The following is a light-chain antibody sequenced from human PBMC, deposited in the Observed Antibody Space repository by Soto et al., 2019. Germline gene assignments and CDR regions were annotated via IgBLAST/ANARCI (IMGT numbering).Light chain of an antibody. V-gene: IGLV2-14*01. Sequence: QSVLTQPASVSGSPGRSITISCTGASSDVGGYKYVSWFQQHPGKAPKLMIYEVSNRPSGVSNRFSGSKSGNTASLTISGLQAEDEADYYCSSYTSISTLVFGGGTKLTVL. CDR3: SSYTSISTLV. CDR2: EVS. CDR1: SSDVGGYKY. J-gene: IGLJ3*02.